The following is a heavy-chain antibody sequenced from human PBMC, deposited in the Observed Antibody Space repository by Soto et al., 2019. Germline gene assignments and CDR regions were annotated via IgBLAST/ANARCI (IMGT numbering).Heavy chain of an antibody. D-gene: IGHD2-8*01. CDR1: GYIFTAYY. V-gene: IGHV1-18*04. Sequence: QAQLVQSGPEVQKPGASVKVSCKASGYIFTAYYIGWARQAPGQGLEWMGWVNTYNGHTGYAQKFQGRVTMTTDTSTSTAYMELRDLGTDDTAVYYCIRDQRNSNGAEDSWGQGTLVTVSS. CDR2: VNTYNGHT. CDR3: IRDQRNSNGAEDS. J-gene: IGHJ4*02.